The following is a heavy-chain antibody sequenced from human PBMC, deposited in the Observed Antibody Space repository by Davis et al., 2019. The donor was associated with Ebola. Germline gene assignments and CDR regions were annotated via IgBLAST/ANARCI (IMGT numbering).Heavy chain of an antibody. CDR1: GFTFSSYA. Sequence: GGSLRLSCAASGFTFSSYAMTLARQAPGKGLEWVAVIWYDGSNKYYADSVKGRFTVSRDNVKNSLYLQLNSLRAEDTAVYYCARFSRGNPIDDWGQGTLVTVSS. V-gene: IGHV3-33*08. CDR3: ARFSRGNPIDD. CDR2: IWYDGSNK. J-gene: IGHJ4*02.